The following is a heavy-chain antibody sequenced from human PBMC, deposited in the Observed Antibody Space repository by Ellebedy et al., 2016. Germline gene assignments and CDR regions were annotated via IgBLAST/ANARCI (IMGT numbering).Heavy chain of an antibody. CDR3: AYRGLDY. CDR2: ISSTSVNI. Sequence: GGSLRLXXAASGFSSWTYSMTWVRQPPGKGLQWVSSISSTSVNIYYADSVKGRFTISRDNAKHSLFLQMNSLTVDDTGIYYCAYRGLDYWGQGALVIVSS. D-gene: IGHD1-26*01. V-gene: IGHV3-21*01. J-gene: IGHJ4*02. CDR1: GFSSWTYS.